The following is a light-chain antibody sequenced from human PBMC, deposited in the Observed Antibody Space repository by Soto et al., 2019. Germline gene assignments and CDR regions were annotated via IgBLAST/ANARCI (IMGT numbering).Light chain of an antibody. CDR2: EAS. V-gene: IGKV1-33*01. J-gene: IGKJ4*01. CDR3: QQYDDLPFT. CDR1: QAIGNS. Sequence: DIQMTQSPSSLSASVGDRVTITCQASQAIGNSLTWYPQKPGKAPKLLIYEASNLETGVPSRFSGSGSGTDFTFTINSLQPEDLATYYCQQYDDLPFTFGGGTKVEIK.